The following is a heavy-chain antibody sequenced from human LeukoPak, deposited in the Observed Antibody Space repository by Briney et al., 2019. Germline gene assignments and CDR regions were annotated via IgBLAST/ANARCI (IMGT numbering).Heavy chain of an antibody. CDR2: IYYSGST. CDR1: GGSISSSSYY. D-gene: IGHD3-9*01. V-gene: IGHV4-39*01. Sequence: SETLSLTCTVSGGSISSSSYYWGWIRQPPGKGLEWIGSIYYSGSTYYNPSLKSRVTISVDTSKNQFSLKLSSVTAADTAVYYCARQNYDILTGYYSVWFDPWGQGTLVTVSS. J-gene: IGHJ5*02. CDR3: ARQNYDILTGYYSVWFDP.